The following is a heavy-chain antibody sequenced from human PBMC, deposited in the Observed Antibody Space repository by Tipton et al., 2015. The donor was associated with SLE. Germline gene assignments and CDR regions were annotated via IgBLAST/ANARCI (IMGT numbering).Heavy chain of an antibody. CDR1: GFTFSSYW. CDR2: IKQDGSEK. CDR3: ARETFIAVAGWGAFDI. V-gene: IGHV3-7*03. Sequence: GSLRLSCAASGFTFSSYWMSWVRQAPGKGLEWVANIKQDGSEKYYVDSVKGRFTISRDNAKNSLYLQMNSLRAEDTAVYYCARETFIAVAGWGAFDIWGQGTMVTVSS. J-gene: IGHJ3*02. D-gene: IGHD6-19*01.